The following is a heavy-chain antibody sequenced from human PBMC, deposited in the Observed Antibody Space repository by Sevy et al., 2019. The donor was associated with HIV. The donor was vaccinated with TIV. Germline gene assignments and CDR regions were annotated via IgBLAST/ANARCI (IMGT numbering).Heavy chain of an antibody. CDR3: ARNRGDDSSGYYYVPLYYFDY. D-gene: IGHD3-22*01. CDR1: GFTFSSYE. Sequence: GGSQRLSCAASGFTFSSYEMNWVRQAPGKGLEWVSYISSSGSTIYYADSVKGRFTISRDNAKNSLYLQMNSLRAEDTAVYYCARNRGDDSSGYYYVPLYYFDYWGQGTLVTVSS. CDR2: ISSSGSTI. V-gene: IGHV3-48*03. J-gene: IGHJ4*02.